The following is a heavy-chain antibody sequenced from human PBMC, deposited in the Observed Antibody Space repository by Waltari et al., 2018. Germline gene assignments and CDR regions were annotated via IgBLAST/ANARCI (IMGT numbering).Heavy chain of an antibody. CDR3: ATGDYGGNSPGAFDI. V-gene: IGHV3-23*03. D-gene: IGHD2-21*02. Sequence: EVQLLESGGGLVQPGGSLRLSCAASGFTFSSYAMSWVRQAPGKGLEWVSVIYSGGSSKYYADSVKGRFTISRDNSKNTLYLQMNSLRAEDTAVYYCATGDYGGNSPGAFDIWGQGTMVTVSS. J-gene: IGHJ3*02. CDR2: IYSGGSSK. CDR1: GFTFSSYA.